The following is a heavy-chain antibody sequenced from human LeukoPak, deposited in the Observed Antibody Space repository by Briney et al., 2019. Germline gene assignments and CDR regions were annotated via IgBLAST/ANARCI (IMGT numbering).Heavy chain of an antibody. D-gene: IGHD1-26*01. Sequence: GASVKVSCKTSGYTFTSYGISRVRQAPGQGLEWMGWISAYNGNTNYAQKFQGRVTMTRDTSISTAYMELSRLRSDDTAVYYCARGRDSGSYYIFDYYFDYWGQGTLVTVSS. V-gene: IGHV1-18*01. J-gene: IGHJ4*02. CDR3: ARGRDSGSYYIFDYYFDY. CDR2: ISAYNGNT. CDR1: GYTFTSYG.